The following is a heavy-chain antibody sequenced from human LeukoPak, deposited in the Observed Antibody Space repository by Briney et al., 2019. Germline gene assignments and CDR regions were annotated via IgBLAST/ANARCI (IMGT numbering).Heavy chain of an antibody. V-gene: IGHV3-74*03. J-gene: IGHJ4*02. Sequence: GGSLRLSCAASGFTFSRYWMHWVRQAPGKGLMWVSRISPDGSTTLYADSVKGRFTISRDNAKNSLYLQMNSLRAEDTAIYYCARGPSGGSYDYWGQGTLVTVSS. D-gene: IGHD3-10*01. CDR2: ISPDGSTT. CDR3: ARGPSGGSYDY. CDR1: GFTFSRYW.